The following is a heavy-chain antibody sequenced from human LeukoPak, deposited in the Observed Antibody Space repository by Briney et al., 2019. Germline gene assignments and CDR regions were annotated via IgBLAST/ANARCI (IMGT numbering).Heavy chain of an antibody. D-gene: IGHD4-17*01. CDR2: IKGDESYT. J-gene: IGHJ4*02. V-gene: IGHV3-74*01. CDR1: GFTYSRYW. CDR3: ASQADSAYGDYN. Sequence: PGGSLRLTCAAPGFTYSRYWMHWVRQVPGKGLVWVARIKGDESYTFYADSVKGRFTISRDNAKNTLYLQMNSLRAEDTAVYYCASQADSAYGDYNWGQGTLVTVSS.